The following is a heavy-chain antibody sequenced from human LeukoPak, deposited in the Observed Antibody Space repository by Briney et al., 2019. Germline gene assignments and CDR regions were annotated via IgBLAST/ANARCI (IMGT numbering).Heavy chain of an antibody. CDR2: ISAYNGNT. V-gene: IGHV1-18*01. D-gene: IGHD5-18*01. Sequence: ASVKVSCKASGYTFTSYGINWVRQAPGQGLEWMGWISAYNGNTSYAQKFQGRVTMTRDTSTSTVYMELSSLRSEDTAVYYCASAGGYRPSGLLDYWGQGTLVTVSS. J-gene: IGHJ4*02. CDR1: GYTFTSYG. CDR3: ASAGGYRPSGLLDY.